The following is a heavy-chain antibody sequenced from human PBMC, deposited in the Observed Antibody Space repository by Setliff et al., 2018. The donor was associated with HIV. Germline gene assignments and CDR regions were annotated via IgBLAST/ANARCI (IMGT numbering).Heavy chain of an antibody. CDR3: ASLQFTYYYDSSGFGSDPFDI. J-gene: IGHJ3*02. CDR1: GYSISSGYY. V-gene: IGHV4-38-2*01. D-gene: IGHD3-22*01. CDR2: IYHSGSA. Sequence: SETLSLTCAVSGYSISSGYYWGWIRQPPGKGLEWIGSIYHSGSAYYNPSLKSRVTISVDTSKNQFSLKLSSVTAADTAVYYCASLQFTYYYDSSGFGSDPFDIWGQGTMVTVSS.